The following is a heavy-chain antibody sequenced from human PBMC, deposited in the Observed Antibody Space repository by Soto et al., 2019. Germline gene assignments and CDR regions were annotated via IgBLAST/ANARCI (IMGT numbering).Heavy chain of an antibody. Sequence: GGSLRLSCTASGFIFDNHAMHWVRQAPGKGLEWVAGVTWNSVATGYADSVKGRFTISRDNAKNSLYLQMNSLSAEDTAVYFCVKEGGMKYFDFWGRGAVVTVSS. CDR1: GFIFDNHA. J-gene: IGHJ2*01. D-gene: IGHD3-16*01. V-gene: IGHV3-9*01. CDR3: VKEGGMKYFDF. CDR2: VTWNSVAT.